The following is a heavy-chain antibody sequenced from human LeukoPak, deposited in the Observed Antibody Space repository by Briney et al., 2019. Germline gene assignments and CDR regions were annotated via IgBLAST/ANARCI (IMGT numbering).Heavy chain of an antibody. D-gene: IGHD3-16*01. Sequence: GGSLRLSCSASEFVFSNFGMNWVRQTPEKGLEWVAFISAIDNIIFYSDSVQGRFIVSRDNDNNSLFLEMNSLRGDDTALYYCARGTSNFKTKTRVGGMDVWGQGTMVVVS. V-gene: IGHV3-21*06. CDR3: ARGTSNFKTKTRVGGMDV. J-gene: IGHJ6*02. CDR2: ISAIDNII. CDR1: EFVFSNFG.